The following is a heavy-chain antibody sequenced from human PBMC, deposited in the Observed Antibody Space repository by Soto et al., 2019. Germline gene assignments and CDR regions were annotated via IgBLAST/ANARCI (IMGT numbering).Heavy chain of an antibody. V-gene: IGHV3-21*01. CDR2: SSSNSAYI. CDR1: GVTFHSFT. J-gene: IGHJ5*02. D-gene: IGHD6-13*01. CDR3: TRDASRDSSARGWFDP. Sequence: GSLRLFCGASGVTFHSFTINFIRHSPCKWLEWCSTSSSNSAYIYYTDALRGRFTISRDNAKNSLQLQMNSLRAEDTAVYYCTRDASRDSSARGWFDPWGPGSLVTVPS.